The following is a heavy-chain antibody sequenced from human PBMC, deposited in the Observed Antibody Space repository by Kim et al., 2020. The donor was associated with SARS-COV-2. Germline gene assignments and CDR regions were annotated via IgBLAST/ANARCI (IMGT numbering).Heavy chain of an antibody. CDR3: ASGSYDSSVAGTFDY. J-gene: IGHJ4*02. CDR2: IIPIFGTA. V-gene: IGHV1-69*13. D-gene: IGHD3-22*01. Sequence: SVKVSCKASGGTFSSYAISWVRQAPGQGLEWMGGIIPIFGTANYAQKFQGRVTITADESTSTAYMELSSLRSEDTAVYYCASGSYDSSVAGTFDYWGQGTLVTVSS. CDR1: GGTFSSYA.